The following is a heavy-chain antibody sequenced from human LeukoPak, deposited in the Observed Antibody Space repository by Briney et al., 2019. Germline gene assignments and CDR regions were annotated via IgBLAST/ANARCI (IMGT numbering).Heavy chain of an antibody. D-gene: IGHD1-26*01. CDR1: GFTFSSFW. CDR2: INTDGSNT. CDR3: ARDESIAGPTTADY. V-gene: IGHV3-74*01. J-gene: IGHJ4*02. Sequence: PGGSLRLSCAASGFTFSSFWMHWVRQAPGKGPVWVSRINTDGSNTIYADSVKGRFTISRDNAKNTLFLQMNSLRAEDTAVYYCARDESIAGPTTADYWGQGTPVTVSS.